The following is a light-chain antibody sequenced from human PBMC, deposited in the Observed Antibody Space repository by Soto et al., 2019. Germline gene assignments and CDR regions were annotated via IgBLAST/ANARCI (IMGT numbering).Light chain of an antibody. CDR1: QNILSN. CDR3: QQYDSSPRT. J-gene: IGKJ1*01. CDR2: GPS. Sequence: EIVMTQSPATLSVSPGERATLSCRASQNILSNLAWYQQKPGQAPRLLIYGPSSRATGIPDRFSGSGSGTDFTLTINRLEPEDFAVYYCQQYDSSPRTFGQGTKVDI. V-gene: IGKV3-20*01.